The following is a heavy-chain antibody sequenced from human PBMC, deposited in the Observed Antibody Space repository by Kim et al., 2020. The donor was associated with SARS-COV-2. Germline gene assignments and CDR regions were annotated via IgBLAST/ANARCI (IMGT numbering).Heavy chain of an antibody. J-gene: IGHJ4*02. CDR3: ARTSSGWPYYCDD. Sequence: YNPARKSRVTISVDTSKNQFSLKVSAVTGADTAVYYCARTSSGWPYYCDDWGQGTLVTVSS. D-gene: IGHD6-19*01. V-gene: IGHV4-4*09.